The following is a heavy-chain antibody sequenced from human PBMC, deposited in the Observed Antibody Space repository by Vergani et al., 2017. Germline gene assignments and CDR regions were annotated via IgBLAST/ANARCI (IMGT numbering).Heavy chain of an antibody. J-gene: IGHJ4*02. D-gene: IGHD6-13*01. CDR1: GFTFSSYA. Sequence: VQLVESGGGVVQPGRSLRLSCAASGFTFSSYAMHWVRQAPGKGLEWVAVISYDGSNKYYADSVKGRFTISRDNSKNTLYLQMNSLRAEDTAVYYCASIYSSRGDYWGQGTLVTVSS. CDR3: ASIYSSRGDY. CDR2: ISYDGSNK. V-gene: IGHV3-30-3*01.